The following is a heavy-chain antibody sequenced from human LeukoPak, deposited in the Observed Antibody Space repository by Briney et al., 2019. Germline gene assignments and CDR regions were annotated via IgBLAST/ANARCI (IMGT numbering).Heavy chain of an antibody. Sequence: PLETLSLTCTVSGGSISSYYWSWIRQPPGKGLEWIGYIYYSGSTNYNPSLKSRVTISVDTSKNQFSLKLSSVTAADTAVYYCARGGAFYYDSSGYYLQYWGQGTLVTVSS. CDR1: GGSISSYY. D-gene: IGHD3-22*01. J-gene: IGHJ1*01. CDR2: IYYSGST. V-gene: IGHV4-59*01. CDR3: ARGGAFYYDSSGYYLQY.